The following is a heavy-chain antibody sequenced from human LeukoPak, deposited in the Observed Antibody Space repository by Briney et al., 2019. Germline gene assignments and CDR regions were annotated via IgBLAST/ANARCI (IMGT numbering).Heavy chain of an antibody. J-gene: IGHJ4*02. D-gene: IGHD6-19*01. V-gene: IGHV4-59*08. Sequence: PSDTLSLTCTVSGCTISSYYWSWIRQPPGQGLEWIGFFYYSGSTNYNPSLKSRVTISLDTSKNQFSLKLSSVTTADTAVYFCARRVAVAGTPKAYFDYWGQGTLVTVSS. CDR3: ARRVAVAGTPKAYFDY. CDR2: FYYSGST. CDR1: GCTISSYY.